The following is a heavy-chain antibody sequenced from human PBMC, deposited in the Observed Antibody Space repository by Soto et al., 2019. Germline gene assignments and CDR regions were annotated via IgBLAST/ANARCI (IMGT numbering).Heavy chain of an antibody. CDR3: ARVPVIVYYYYGMDV. CDR1: GGSISSGGYY. V-gene: IGHV4-31*03. D-gene: IGHD3-16*02. J-gene: IGHJ6*02. Sequence: SETLSLTCTVSGGSISSGGYYWSWIRQHPGKGLEWIGYIYYSGSTYYNPSLKSRVTISVDTSKNQFSLKLSSVTAADTAVYYCARVPVIVYYYYGMDVWGQGTTVTVSS. CDR2: IYYSGST.